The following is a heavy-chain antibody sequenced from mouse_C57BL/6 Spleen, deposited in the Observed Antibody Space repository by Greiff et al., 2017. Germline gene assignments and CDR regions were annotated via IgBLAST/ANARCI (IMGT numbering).Heavy chain of an antibody. D-gene: IGHD1-1*01. J-gene: IGHJ3*01. CDR1: GYTFTSYW. Sequence: QVQLQQPGAELVRPGSSVKLSCKASGYTFTSYWMDWVKQRPGQGLEWIGNIYPSDSETHYNQKFKDKATLTVDKSSSTAYMQLSSLTSEDSAVYYCASHSLHYYGVAYWGQGTLVTVSA. CDR3: ASHSLHYYGVAY. CDR2: IYPSDSET. V-gene: IGHV1-61*01.